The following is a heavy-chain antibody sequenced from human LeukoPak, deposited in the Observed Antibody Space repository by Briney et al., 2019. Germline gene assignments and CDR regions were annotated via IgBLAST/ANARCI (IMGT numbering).Heavy chain of an antibody. CDR2: IWYDGSNR. Sequence: PGGSLRLSCAASGFSFSGYSMNWVRQAPGKGLEWVAVIWYDGSNRYYADPVKGRFTVSRDNSKNTLYLQMNSLRAEDTAVYYCARAKGVSTGYRPTDYWGQGTLVTVSS. V-gene: IGHV3-33*08. CDR3: ARAKGVSTGYRPTDY. D-gene: IGHD3-22*01. CDR1: GFSFSGYS. J-gene: IGHJ4*02.